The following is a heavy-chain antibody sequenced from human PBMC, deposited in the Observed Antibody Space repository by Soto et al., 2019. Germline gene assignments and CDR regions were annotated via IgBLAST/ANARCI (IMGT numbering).Heavy chain of an antibody. J-gene: IGHJ4*02. CDR3: ARVDVFLEWLFGPDY. V-gene: IGHV1-18*04. CDR1: GCTFTSYG. D-gene: IGHD3-3*01. Sequence: AAGKVSCKASGCTFTSYGISWERQAPGRGLEWMGWISAYNGNTNYAQKLQGRVTMTTDTSTSTAYMELRSLRSDDTAVYYCARVDVFLEWLFGPDYWGQGTLVAVSS. CDR2: ISAYNGNT.